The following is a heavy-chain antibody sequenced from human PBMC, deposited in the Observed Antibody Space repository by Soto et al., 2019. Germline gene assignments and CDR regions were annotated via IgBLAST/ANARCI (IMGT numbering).Heavy chain of an antibody. CDR2: TYHRGST. CDR3: ARIGGYHGPLDY. J-gene: IGHJ4*02. CDR1: GVSISSYF. Sequence: LSLTCSVSGVSISSYFWSWIRQAPGRGLEWIGYTYHRGSTNYSPSLKSRVAISLDTSENQFSLKVNSVTAADTAGYYCARIGGYHGPLDYWGQGTPVTVSS. V-gene: IGHV4-59*01. D-gene: IGHD6-25*01.